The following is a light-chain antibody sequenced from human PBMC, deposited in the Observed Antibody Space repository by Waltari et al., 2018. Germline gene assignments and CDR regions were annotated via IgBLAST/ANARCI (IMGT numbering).Light chain of an antibody. CDR2: SNK. J-gene: IGLJ3*02. V-gene: IGLV1-44*01. CDR3: AAWDDSLNGPV. CDR1: NSNIGTNT. Sequence: QSVLTQPPSASGTPGQRVSISCSGSNSNIGTNTVNWYQQLPGTAPKLLIYSNKNRPSGVPDRFTGSKSGTSASLAISGLQSEDGAEYYCAAWDDSLNGPVFGAGTKLTVL.